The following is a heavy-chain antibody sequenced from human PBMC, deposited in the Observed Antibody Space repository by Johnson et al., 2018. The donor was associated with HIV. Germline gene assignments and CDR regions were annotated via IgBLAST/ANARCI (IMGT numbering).Heavy chain of an antibody. CDR3: ARDPITPYERGPDAFDV. J-gene: IGHJ3*01. D-gene: IGHD2-21*01. CDR1: GFTVSNNF. CDR2: IYSGGRT. V-gene: IGHV3-66*01. Sequence: MQLVESGGGVVQPGGSLRLSCVASGFTVSNNFMSWVRQAPGKGLEWVSVIYSGGRTYYTDSVKGRFTISGDTAKNTLYLQMNSLRVEDTAVYYCARDPITPYERGPDAFDVWGQGTVVTVSS.